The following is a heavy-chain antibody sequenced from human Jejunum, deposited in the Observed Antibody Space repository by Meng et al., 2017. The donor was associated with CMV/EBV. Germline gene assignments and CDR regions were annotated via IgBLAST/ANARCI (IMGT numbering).Heavy chain of an antibody. D-gene: IGHD2-21*01. Sequence: GFTFSRYWMHWVRQAPGKGLVWVSRINRDGSYTSYGDSVKGRFTISRDNAKNTLYLQMNSLRAEDTAVYYCARDANCGGDCYSDYWGQGTLVTVSS. V-gene: IGHV3-74*01. CDR1: GFTFSRYW. CDR3: ARDANCGGDCYSDY. CDR2: INRDGSYT. J-gene: IGHJ4*02.